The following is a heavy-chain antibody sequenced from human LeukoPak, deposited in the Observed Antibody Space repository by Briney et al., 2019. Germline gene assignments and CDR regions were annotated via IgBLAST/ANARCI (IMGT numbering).Heavy chain of an antibody. D-gene: IGHD3-10*01. CDR2: ISSGGSTI. V-gene: IGHV3-48*03. CDR1: GFTVSSNY. CDR3: ARDPNYGSGSYADY. J-gene: IGHJ4*02. Sequence: GGSLRLSCAASGFTVSSNYMNWVRQAPGKGLEWVSYISSGGSTIYYADSVKDRFTISRDNAKNSLYLQMNSLRAEDTAVYYCARDPNYGSGSYADYWGQGTLVTVSS.